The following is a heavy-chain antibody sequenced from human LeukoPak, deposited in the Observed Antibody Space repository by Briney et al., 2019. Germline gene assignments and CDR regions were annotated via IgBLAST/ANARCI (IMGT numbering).Heavy chain of an antibody. J-gene: IGHJ4*02. CDR2: IYYSGST. CDR1: GGSISSGDYY. Sequence: SETLSLTCTVSGGSISSGDYYWRWIRQPPGKGLEWIGYIYYSGSTYYNPSLESRITISVDTSKNQFSLKLSSVTAADTAVYYCARRHFFDYWGQGTLVTVSS. V-gene: IGHV4-30-4*01. CDR3: ARRHFFDY.